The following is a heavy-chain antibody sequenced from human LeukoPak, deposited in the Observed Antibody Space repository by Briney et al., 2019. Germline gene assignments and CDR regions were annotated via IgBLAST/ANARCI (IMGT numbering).Heavy chain of an antibody. D-gene: IGHD5-12*01. V-gene: IGHV4-4*02. Sequence: PSQTLSLTCAVSGGSVSSSNWWSWIRQPPGKGLEWIGSIYYSGSTYYNPSLKSRVTISVDTSKNQFSLKLSSVTAADTAVYYCARESGYGGLDWGQGTLVTVSS. CDR3: ARESGYGGLD. CDR2: IYYSGST. J-gene: IGHJ4*02. CDR1: GGSVSSSNW.